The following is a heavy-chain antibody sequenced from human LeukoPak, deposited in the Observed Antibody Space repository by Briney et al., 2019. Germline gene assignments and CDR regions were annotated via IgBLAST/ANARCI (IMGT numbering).Heavy chain of an antibody. CDR1: GFTLNNAW. Sequence: GGSLRLSCAASGFTLNNAWVSWVRQAPGKGLEWVGHIRSKIDDGTTDSAAPVKGRFIISRDDSKNTLYLQMNSLKTEDTAVYYCTTLEVTLTSSLLYYYMDVWGKGTTVTVSS. CDR3: TTLEVTLTSSLLYYYMDV. D-gene: IGHD3-9*01. CDR2: IRSKIDDGTT. V-gene: IGHV3-15*01. J-gene: IGHJ6*03.